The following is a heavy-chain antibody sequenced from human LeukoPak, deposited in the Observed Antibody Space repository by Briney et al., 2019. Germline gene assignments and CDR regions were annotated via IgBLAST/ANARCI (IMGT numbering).Heavy chain of an antibody. V-gene: IGHV4-31*03. CDR2: VYYTGST. CDR1: GGSVTSGGYY. Sequence: SQTLSLTCTVSGGSVTSGGYYWSWIRQHPGKGLEWIGYVYYTGSTYYNPSLKSRVTISVDTSKNQFSLKLSSVTAADTAVYYCARAGLFGQLVQNHFDYWGQGTLVTVSS. CDR3: ARAGLFGQLVQNHFDY. D-gene: IGHD6-13*01. J-gene: IGHJ4*02.